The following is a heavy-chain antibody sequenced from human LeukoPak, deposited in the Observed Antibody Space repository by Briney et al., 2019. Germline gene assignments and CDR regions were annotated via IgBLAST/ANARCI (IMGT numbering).Heavy chain of an antibody. CDR2: INTNTGNP. V-gene: IGHV7-4-1*02. CDR1: GYTFTSYA. D-gene: IGHD1-7*01. CDR3: AGGYNWNYDDSFDY. Sequence: ASVNVSCKASGYTFTSYAMNWVRQAPGQGLEWMGWINTNTGNPTYAQGFTGRFVFSLDTSVSTAYLQISSLKAEDTAVYYCAGGYNWNYDDSFDYWGQGTLVTVSS. J-gene: IGHJ4*02.